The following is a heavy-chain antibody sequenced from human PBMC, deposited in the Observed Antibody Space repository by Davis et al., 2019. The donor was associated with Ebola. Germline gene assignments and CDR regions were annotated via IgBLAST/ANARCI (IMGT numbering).Heavy chain of an antibody. Sequence: AASVKVSCKASGGTFSSYAISWVRQAPGQELEWMGGIIPIFGTANYAQKFQGRVTITADESTSTAYMELSSLRSEDTAVYYCARGRYDILTAYYYYYYGMDVWGQGTTVTVSS. CDR3: ARGRYDILTAYYYYYYGMDV. CDR2: IIPIFGTA. CDR1: GGTFSSYA. V-gene: IGHV1-69*13. J-gene: IGHJ6*02. D-gene: IGHD3-9*01.